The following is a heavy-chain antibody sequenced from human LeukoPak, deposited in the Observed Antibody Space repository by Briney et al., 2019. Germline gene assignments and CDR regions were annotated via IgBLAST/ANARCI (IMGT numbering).Heavy chain of an antibody. CDR3: ARGMIVVSNEAFDI. J-gene: IGHJ3*02. CDR2: IIPIFGTA. CDR1: GGTFSSYA. V-gene: IGHV1-69*05. Sequence: SVKLSCKASGGTFSSYAISWVRQAPGQGLGWMGGIIPIFGTANYAQKFQGRVTITTDESTSTAYMELSSLRSEDTAVYYCARGMIVVSNEAFDIWGQGTMVTVSS. D-gene: IGHD3-22*01.